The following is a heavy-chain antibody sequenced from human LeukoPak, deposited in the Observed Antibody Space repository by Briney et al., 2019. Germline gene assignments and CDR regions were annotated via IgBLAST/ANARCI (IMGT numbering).Heavy chain of an antibody. CDR3: ASLKVVVAATRGYWFDP. J-gene: IGHJ5*02. Sequence: GASVKVSCKASGGTFSSYAISWVRQAPGQGLEWMGGIIPILGIANYAQKFQGRVTITADKSTSTAYMELSSLRSEDTAVYYCASLKVVVAATRGYWFDPWGQGTLVTVSS. D-gene: IGHD2-15*01. CDR1: GGTFSSYA. CDR2: IIPILGIA. V-gene: IGHV1-69*10.